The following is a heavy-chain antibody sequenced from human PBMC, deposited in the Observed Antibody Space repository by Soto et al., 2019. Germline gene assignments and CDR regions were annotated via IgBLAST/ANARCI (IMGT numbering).Heavy chain of an antibody. V-gene: IGHV3-15*07. CDR1: GFTFSNAW. J-gene: IGHJ4*02. CDR3: TTGYSSGWYPFDY. Sequence: EVQLVEAGGGLVKPGGSLRLSCAASGFTFSNAWMNWVRQAPGKVLEWVGRIKSKIDGGTADYAAPVKGRFTISRDDSKNTLYLQMNSLRTEDTAVYYCTTGYSSGWYPFDYWGQGTLVTVSS. CDR2: IKSKIDGGTA. D-gene: IGHD6-19*01.